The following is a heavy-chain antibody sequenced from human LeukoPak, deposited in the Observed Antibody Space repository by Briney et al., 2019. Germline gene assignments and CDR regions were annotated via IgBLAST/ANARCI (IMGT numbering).Heavy chain of an antibody. Sequence: SETLSLTCAVYGRSFSGYYWSWIRQPPGKGLEWIGEINHSGSTNYNPSLKSQVTIAVDTSKNQFSLKLSSVTAAATAVYYCAATSYYYDSPDYWGQGTLVTVS. CDR2: INHSGST. CDR3: AATSYYYDSPDY. J-gene: IGHJ4*02. CDR1: GRSFSGYY. D-gene: IGHD3-22*01. V-gene: IGHV4-34*01.